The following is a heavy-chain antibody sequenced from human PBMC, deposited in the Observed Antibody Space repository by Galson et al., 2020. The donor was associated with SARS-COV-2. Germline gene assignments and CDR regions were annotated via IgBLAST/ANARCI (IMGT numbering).Heavy chain of an antibody. J-gene: IGHJ6*02. CDR3: ATNYDILTGYYRSSPYGMDV. CDR1: GFTFSSSG. V-gene: IGHV3-33*01. D-gene: IGHD3-9*01. CDR2: IWYDGSNK. Sequence: GGSLRLSCAASGFTFSSSGMHWVRQAPGKGLEWVAVIWYDGSNKYYADSVKGRFTIPRDNSKNTLYLQMNSLRAEDTAVYYCATNYDILTGYYRSSPYGMDVWGQGTTVTVSS.